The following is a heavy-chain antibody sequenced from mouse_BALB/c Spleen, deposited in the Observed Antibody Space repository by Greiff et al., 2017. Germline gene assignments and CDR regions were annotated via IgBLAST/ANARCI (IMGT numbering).Heavy chain of an antibody. CDR2: ISDGGSYT. V-gene: IGHV5-4*02. J-gene: IGHJ4*01. D-gene: IGHD1-2*01. CDR3: ARDLITTATYAMDY. CDR1: GFTFSDYY. Sequence: EVKLVESGGGLVKPGGSLKLSCAASGFTFSDYYMYWVRQTPEKRLEWVATISDGGSYTYYPDSVKGRFTISRDNAKNNLYLQMSSLKSEDTAMYYCARDLITTATYAMDYWGQGTSVTVSS.